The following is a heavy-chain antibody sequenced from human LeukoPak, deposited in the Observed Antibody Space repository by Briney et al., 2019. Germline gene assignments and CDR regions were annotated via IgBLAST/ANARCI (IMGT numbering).Heavy chain of an antibody. D-gene: IGHD2-2*01. V-gene: IGHV3-30*02. CDR2: MRYDGSIK. CDR1: GFTFSSYG. CDR3: AKDRLGYCSSTTCSLDY. J-gene: IGHJ4*02. Sequence: GGSLRLSCAASGFTFSSYGMHWVRQAPGKGLEWVAFMRYDGSIKYYADSVKGRFTISRANPKNTLYLQMNSLRAEDTAVYYCAKDRLGYCSSTTCSLDYWGQGTLVTVSS.